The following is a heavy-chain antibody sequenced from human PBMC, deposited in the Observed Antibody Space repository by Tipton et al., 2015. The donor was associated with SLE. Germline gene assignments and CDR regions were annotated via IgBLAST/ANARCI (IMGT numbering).Heavy chain of an antibody. J-gene: IGHJ2*01. V-gene: IGHV3-7*01. Sequence: TLSLTCAVYGGSFSGYYWSWIRQPPGKGLEWVANIKRDGSEKYYVDSVKGRFTISRDNAKNSLYLQMNSLRAEDTAVYYCARGEWNFDLWGRGTLVTVSS. CDR1: GGSFSGYY. CDR3: ARGEWNFDL. D-gene: IGHD1-26*01. CDR2: IKRDGSEK.